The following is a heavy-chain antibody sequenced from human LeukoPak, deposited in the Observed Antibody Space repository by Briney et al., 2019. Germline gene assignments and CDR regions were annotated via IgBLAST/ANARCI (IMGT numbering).Heavy chain of an antibody. V-gene: IGHV4-4*07. Sequence: SETLSLTCTVSGGSISSYYWSWIRQPAGKGPEWIGRIYTSGSTNYNASLKSRVSMSVDTSKNQFSLKLSSVTAADTAVFYCARENSGSYREFDYWGQGTLVTVSS. CDR1: GGSISSYY. J-gene: IGHJ4*02. CDR2: IYTSGST. D-gene: IGHD1-26*01. CDR3: ARENSGSYREFDY.